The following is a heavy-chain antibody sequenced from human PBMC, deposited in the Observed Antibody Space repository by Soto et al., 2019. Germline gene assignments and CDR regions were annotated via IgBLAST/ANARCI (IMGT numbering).Heavy chain of an antibody. V-gene: IGHV3-30*03. J-gene: IGHJ4*02. D-gene: IGHD2-8*02. CDR2: ISRDGGTK. CDR3: TGEVASGY. Sequence: QVQLVESGGGEVQPGRSLRLSCAVSGFTVSTYGMHWVRQAPGKGLEWVAVISRDGGTKYYADSVKGRFTISRDNSRNTLFQEMNSLRGDDMAVYYCTGEVASGYWGQGTLVTVSS. CDR1: GFTVSTYG.